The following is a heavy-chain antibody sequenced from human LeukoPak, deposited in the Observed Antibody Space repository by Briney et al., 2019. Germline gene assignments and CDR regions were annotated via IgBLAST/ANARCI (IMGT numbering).Heavy chain of an antibody. CDR3: ARDTDEWLFGGHYFDY. J-gene: IGHJ4*02. V-gene: IGHV4-61*01. Sequence: PSETLSLTCTVSGGSISSGSYYWSWIRQPPGKGLEWIGYIYYSGSTNYNPSLKSRVTISVDTSKNQFSLKLSSVTAADTAVYYCARDTDEWLFGGHYFDYWGQGTLVTVSS. D-gene: IGHD3-3*01. CDR1: GGSISSGSYY. CDR2: IYYSGST.